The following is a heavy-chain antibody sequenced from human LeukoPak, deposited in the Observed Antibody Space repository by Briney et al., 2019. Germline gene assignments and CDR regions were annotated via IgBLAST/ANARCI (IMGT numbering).Heavy chain of an antibody. V-gene: IGHV3-30-3*01. D-gene: IGHD6-19*01. CDR2: ISYDGSNK. CDR1: GFTFSSYA. CDR3: AREYSSGWYGGDFDY. J-gene: IGHJ4*02. Sequence: PGRSLRLSCAASGFTFSSYAMHWVRQAPGKGLEWVAVISYDGSNKYYADSVKGRFTISRDNSKNTLYLQMNSLRAEDTAVYYCAREYSSGWYGGDFDYWGQGTLVTVSS.